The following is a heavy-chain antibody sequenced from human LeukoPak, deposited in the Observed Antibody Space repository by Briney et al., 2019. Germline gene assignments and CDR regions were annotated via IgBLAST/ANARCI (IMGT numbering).Heavy chain of an antibody. Sequence: GGSLRLSCAASGFSFSDYYMSWVRQAPGKGLEWISYITNSGSTIYYAESVKGRFTISRDDAKNSLYLQMNNLRAEDTAVYYCARDRDCGTTTCSVDYWGQGTQVTVSS. D-gene: IGHD2-2*01. CDR3: ARDRDCGTTTCSVDY. J-gene: IGHJ4*02. CDR1: GFSFSDYY. V-gene: IGHV3-11*01. CDR2: ITNSGSTI.